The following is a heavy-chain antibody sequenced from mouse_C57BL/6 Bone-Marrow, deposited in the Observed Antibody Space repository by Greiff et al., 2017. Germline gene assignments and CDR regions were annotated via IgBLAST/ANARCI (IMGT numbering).Heavy chain of an antibody. V-gene: IGHV1-69*01. D-gene: IGHD3-3*01. CDR2: IDPSGSYT. J-gene: IGHJ4*01. CDR1: GYTFTSYW. CDR3: ARRYCDCGWAMDY. Sequence: QVHVKQPGAELVKPGASVKLSCKASGYTFTSYWMHWVKQRPGQGLEWIGEIDPSGSYTNYNQKFKGKSTLTVDKTASTAYMQLSSLTSEDSAVYYCARRYCDCGWAMDYWGQGTSVTVSS.